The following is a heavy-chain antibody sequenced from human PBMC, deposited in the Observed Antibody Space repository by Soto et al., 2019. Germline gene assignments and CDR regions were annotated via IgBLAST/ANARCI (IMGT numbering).Heavy chain of an antibody. D-gene: IGHD3-22*01. CDR1: GGSFSSGAHS. CDR2: IYYSGST. J-gene: IGHJ4*02. Sequence: QVQLQESGPGLVKPSQTLSLTCTVSGGSFSSGAHSWSWIRQPPGKGLEWIGYIYYSGSTYYNPSLKHLVTRSVDTSKNQVSLKLTSVTAADTAVYSCARDYYDSSGYNPLDYWGQGALGTVSS. V-gene: IGHV4-30-4*08. CDR3: ARDYYDSSGYNPLDY.